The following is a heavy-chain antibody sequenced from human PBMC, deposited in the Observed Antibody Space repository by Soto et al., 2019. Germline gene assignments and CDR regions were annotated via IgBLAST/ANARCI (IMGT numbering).Heavy chain of an antibody. Sequence: SETLSLTSSVSGDSITTNGYYWSWIRQPPGKGLKWICNVYWTALTLSHPSLTSRVFISVDKSKNEFSLRLTAVTAADTAVYDCARSHYTYALLLDYWAPGTLVPVSS. CDR1: GDSITTNGYY. V-gene: IGHV4-39*01. J-gene: IGHJ4*02. CDR2: VYWTALT. CDR3: ARSHYTYALLLDY. D-gene: IGHD3-16*01.